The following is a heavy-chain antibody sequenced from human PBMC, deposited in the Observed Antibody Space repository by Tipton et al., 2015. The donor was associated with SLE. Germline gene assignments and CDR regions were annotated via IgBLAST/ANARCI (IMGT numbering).Heavy chain of an antibody. CDR3: ASHDIVLQS. J-gene: IGHJ4*02. V-gene: IGHV4-59*07. D-gene: IGHD2-15*01. CDR1: GGSISSYS. Sequence: TLSLTCTVSGGSISSYSWTWIRQPPGKGLEWIGYIYYSGSTIYNPSLKSRVNMSVDTSKSQLSLKVTSVTAADTAVYYCASHDIVLQSWGQGILVTVSS. CDR2: IYYSGST.